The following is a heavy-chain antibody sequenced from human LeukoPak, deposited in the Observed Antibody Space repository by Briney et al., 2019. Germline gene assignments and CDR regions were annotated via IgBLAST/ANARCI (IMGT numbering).Heavy chain of an antibody. V-gene: IGHV3-72*01. Sequence: GGSLRLSCVASGFSFSDHYMDWVRQAPGKGLEWVGRIRNKANSYITEYAASVEGRFTISRDDSKSSLYMEINSLKIEDTAAYYCTRAKGDCWGQGTLVTVSS. CDR1: GFSFSDHY. CDR3: TRAKGDC. CDR2: IRNKANSYIT. J-gene: IGHJ4*02.